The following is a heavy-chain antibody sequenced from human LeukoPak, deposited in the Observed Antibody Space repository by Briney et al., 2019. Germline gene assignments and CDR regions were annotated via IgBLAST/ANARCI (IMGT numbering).Heavy chain of an antibody. J-gene: IGHJ5*02. CDR1: GFTFSNYW. V-gene: IGHV3-7*01. CDR3: ARKTYYYDTSPAGWFDT. CDR2: INQDRDAK. D-gene: IGHD3-22*01. Sequence: QTAGTLRLSCAASGFTFSNYWMSWVRQAPGKGRVGVANINQDRDAKNYMDSVKGRFTISRDNAKNSLFLQMNSLRAEDTATYYCARKTYYYDTSPAGWFDTWGQGTLATVSS.